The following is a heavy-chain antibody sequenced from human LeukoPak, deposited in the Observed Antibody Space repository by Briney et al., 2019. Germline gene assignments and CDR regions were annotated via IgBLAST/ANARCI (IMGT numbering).Heavy chain of an antibody. CDR2: ISPGDSDI. CDR3: ARRQGCSSTSCPPDY. D-gene: IGHD2-2*01. Sequence: GESLKISCKGSGYIFTNYWIGWVRQMPGKGLEWMGIISPGDSDIRYSPSFQGQVTMSVDKSISTAYLQWTSLKASDTAMYYCARRQGCSSTSCPPDYWGQGTLVTVSS. CDR1: GYIFTNYW. V-gene: IGHV5-51*01. J-gene: IGHJ4*02.